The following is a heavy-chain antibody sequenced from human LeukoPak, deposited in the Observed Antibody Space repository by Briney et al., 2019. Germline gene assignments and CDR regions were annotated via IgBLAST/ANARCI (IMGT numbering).Heavy chain of an antibody. V-gene: IGHV3-7*01. CDR3: ARDLVGAAD. J-gene: IGHJ4*02. Sequence: GGSLRLSCTASGFTFSSYWMSWVRQAPRKGLEWVANIKEDGSEKNYAESVKGRFTISRDNAKKSLYLDMNSLRAEDTAFYYCARDLVGAADWGQGTLVSVSS. CDR1: GFTFSSYW. D-gene: IGHD1-26*01. CDR2: IKEDGSEK.